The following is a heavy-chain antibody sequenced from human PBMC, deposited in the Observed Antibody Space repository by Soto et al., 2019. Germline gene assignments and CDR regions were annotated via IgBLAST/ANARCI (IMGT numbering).Heavy chain of an antibody. CDR3: AKGDNLGPKTGYAFDP. J-gene: IGHJ5*02. V-gene: IGHV6-1*01. CDR2: TYFRSKWYN. D-gene: IGHD5-12*01. Sequence: SQTLSLTCAISGDSVSSNTASWNWIRQSPSRGLEWLGRTYFRSKWYNDYAVSVKSRIIINPDTSNNQFSLQLNSVTPEDTTVYFCAKGDNLGPKTGYAFDPWGQGIMVTVSS. CDR1: GDSVSSNTAS.